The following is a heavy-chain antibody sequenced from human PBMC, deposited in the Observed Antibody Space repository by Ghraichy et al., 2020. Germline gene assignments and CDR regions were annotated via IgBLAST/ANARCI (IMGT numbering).Heavy chain of an antibody. CDR3: ATHLRGSGSLIFDY. Sequence: ASVKVSCKVSGYTLTELSMHWVRQAPGKGLEWMGGFDPEDGETIYAQKFQGRVTMTEDTSTDTAYMELSSLRSEDTAVYYCATHLRGSGSLIFDYWGQGTLVTVSS. V-gene: IGHV1-24*01. J-gene: IGHJ4*02. CDR2: FDPEDGET. D-gene: IGHD3-10*01. CDR1: GYTLTELS.